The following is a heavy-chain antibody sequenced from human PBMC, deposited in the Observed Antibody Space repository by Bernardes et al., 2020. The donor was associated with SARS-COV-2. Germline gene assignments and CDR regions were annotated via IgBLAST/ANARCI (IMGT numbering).Heavy chain of an antibody. CDR3: ARELQVKGEVAFDI. Sequence: ASVKVSCKVSGYTLTELSMHWVRQAPGKGLEWMGGFDPEDGETIYAQKFQGRVTMTTDTSTNTAYMELRSLRSDDTAVYYCARELQVKGEVAFDIWGQGTMVTVSS. D-gene: IGHD3-16*01. J-gene: IGHJ3*02. V-gene: IGHV1-24*01. CDR2: FDPEDGET. CDR1: GYTLTELS.